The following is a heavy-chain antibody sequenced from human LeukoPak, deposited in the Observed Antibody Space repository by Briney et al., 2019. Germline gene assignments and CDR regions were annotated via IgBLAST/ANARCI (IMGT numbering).Heavy chain of an antibody. CDR2: IYYSGST. J-gene: IGHJ4*02. D-gene: IGHD5-24*01. CDR1: GGSISSSSYY. V-gene: IGHV4-61*05. Sequence: PSETLSLTCTVSGGSISSSSYYWGWIRQPPGKGLEWIGYIYYSGSTNYNPSLKSRVTISVDTSKNQFSLKLSSVTAADTAVYYCARQDGYTSGDYFDYWGQGTLVTVSS. CDR3: ARQDGYTSGDYFDY.